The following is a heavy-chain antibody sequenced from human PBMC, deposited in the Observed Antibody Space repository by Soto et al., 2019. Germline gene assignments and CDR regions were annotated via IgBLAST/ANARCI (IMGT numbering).Heavy chain of an antibody. CDR2: VSYDGSKK. D-gene: IGHD3-22*01. CDR1: GFTFSSNG. V-gene: IGHV3-30*03. CDR3: ARWVGGSMYDNSGKYDS. J-gene: IGHJ5*01. Sequence: QVQLVESGGGVVQPGRSLRLTCAASGFTFSSNGMHWVRQAPGKGLEWVALVSYDGSKKYYADSVKGRFIISRDNSENTLYLQMNSLRAEDTAVYYCARWVGGSMYDNSGKYDSWGQGTLVTVSS.